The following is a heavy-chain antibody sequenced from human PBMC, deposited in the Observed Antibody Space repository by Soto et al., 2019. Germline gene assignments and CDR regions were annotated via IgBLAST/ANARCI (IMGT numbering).Heavy chain of an antibody. CDR2: ISSSSSYI. D-gene: IGHD2-15*01. Sequence: EVQLVESGGGLVKPGGSLRLSCAASGFTFSSYSMNWVRQAPGKGLEWVSSISSSSSYIYYADSVKGRFTISRDNAKKSLYLQKNRLGGEGKAVYYCGGPRGRDSPMYYFDYWGQGTLVTVSS. V-gene: IGHV3-21*01. CDR1: GFTFSSYS. J-gene: IGHJ4*02. CDR3: GGPRGRDSPMYYFDY.